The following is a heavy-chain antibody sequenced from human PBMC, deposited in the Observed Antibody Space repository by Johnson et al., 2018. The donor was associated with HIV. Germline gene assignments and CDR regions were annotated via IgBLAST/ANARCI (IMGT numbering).Heavy chain of an antibody. V-gene: IGHV3-66*01. D-gene: IGHD6-6*01. J-gene: IGHJ3*02. CDR3: GSLVGSSSGEAFDI. Sequence: EVQLVESGGGMVQPGGSLRLSCAASGLTVSTNYMSWVRQAPGRGLEWVSVVYSDGNTYYADSVKDRFTISRDNSKNTLYLQMNSLRAEDQAVYYCGSLVGSSSGEAFDIWGTVTMVTVSS. CDR1: GLTVSTNY. CDR2: VYSDGNT.